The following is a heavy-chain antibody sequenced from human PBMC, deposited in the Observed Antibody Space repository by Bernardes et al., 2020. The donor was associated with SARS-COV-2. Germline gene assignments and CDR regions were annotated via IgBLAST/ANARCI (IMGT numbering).Heavy chain of an antibody. Sequence: GGSLRLSCAASGFTFSSYWMSWVRQAPGKGLEWVANIKQDGSEKYYVDSVKGRFTISRDNTKNTLYLQMNSLRTEDTAVYFCAGENYYRSSGTFDPWGQGTLVTVPS. J-gene: IGHJ5*02. V-gene: IGHV3-7*04. D-gene: IGHD3-22*01. CDR1: GFTFSSYW. CDR3: AGENYYRSSGTFDP. CDR2: IKQDGSEK.